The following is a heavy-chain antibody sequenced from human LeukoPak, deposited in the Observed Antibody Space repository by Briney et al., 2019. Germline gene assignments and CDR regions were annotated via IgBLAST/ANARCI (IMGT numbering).Heavy chain of an antibody. D-gene: IGHD1-26*01. V-gene: IGHV4-34*01. CDR1: GFTVSSNY. CDR3: ARGRIVGATSDY. J-gene: IGHJ4*02. CDR2: INHSGST. Sequence: GSLRLSCAASGFTVSSNYMSWVRQPPGKGLEWIGEINHSGSTNYNPSLKSRVTISVDTSKNQFSLKLSSVTAADTAVYYCARGRIVGATSDYWGQGTLVTVSS.